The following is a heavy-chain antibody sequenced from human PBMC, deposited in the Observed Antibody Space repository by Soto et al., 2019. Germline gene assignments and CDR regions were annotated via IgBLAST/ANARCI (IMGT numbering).Heavy chain of an antibody. CDR3: ARDFHTVIGDYYYYYMDV. CDR2: FDPEDGET. D-gene: IGHD4-17*01. Sequence: ASVKVSCKVSGYTLTELSMHWVRQAPGKGLEWMGGFDPEDGETIYAQKFQGRVAMTEDTSTDTAYMELSSLRSEDTAVYYCARDFHTVIGDYYYYYMDVWGKGTTVTVSS. J-gene: IGHJ6*03. V-gene: IGHV1-24*01. CDR1: GYTLTELS.